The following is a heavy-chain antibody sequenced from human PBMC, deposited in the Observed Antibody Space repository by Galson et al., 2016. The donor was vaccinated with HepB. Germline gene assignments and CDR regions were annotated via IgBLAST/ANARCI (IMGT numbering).Heavy chain of an antibody. CDR1: GFTFSRYG. J-gene: IGHJ4*02. CDR2: ISYDGSYK. Sequence: SLRLSCAASGFTFSRYGIHWVRQAQGKGLEWVAVISYDGSYKYYADSVRGRFTISRDNSEDTVYLQMNSLRAGDTAVYYCARDYIMMTVTWGPDYWGQGTLVSVSS. V-gene: IGHV3-30*03. CDR3: ARDYIMMTVTWGPDY. D-gene: IGHD4-17*01.